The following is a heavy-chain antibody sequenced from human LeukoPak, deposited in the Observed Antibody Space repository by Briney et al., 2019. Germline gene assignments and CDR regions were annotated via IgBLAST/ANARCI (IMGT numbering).Heavy chain of an antibody. CDR1: GYTFTSYG. Sequence: SVKVSCKASGYTFTSYGISWVRQAPGQGLEWTGGIIPIFGTANYAQKFQGRVTITADESTSTAYMELSSLRSEDTAVYYCARTTDLLLASHISHYGMDVWGQGTTVTVSS. CDR2: IIPIFGTA. V-gene: IGHV1-69*13. J-gene: IGHJ6*02. D-gene: IGHD3-10*01. CDR3: ARTTDLLLASHISHYGMDV.